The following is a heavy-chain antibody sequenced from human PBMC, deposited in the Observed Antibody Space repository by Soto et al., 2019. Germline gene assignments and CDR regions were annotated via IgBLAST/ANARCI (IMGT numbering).Heavy chain of an antibody. CDR3: ARSQGSSTSLEIYYYYYYGMDV. Sequence: QVQLVQSGAEVKKPGSSVKVSCKASGGTFSSYAISWVRQAPGQGLECMGGIIPISGTANYAQKFQGRVTITAYESTSTAYMELSSLRSEDTAVYYCARSQGSSTSLEIYYYYYYGMDVWGQGTTVTVSS. CDR1: GGTFSSYA. V-gene: IGHV1-69*01. D-gene: IGHD2-2*01. CDR2: IIPISGTA. J-gene: IGHJ6*02.